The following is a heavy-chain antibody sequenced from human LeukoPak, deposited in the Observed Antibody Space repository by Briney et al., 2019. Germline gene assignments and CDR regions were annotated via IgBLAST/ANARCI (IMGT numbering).Heavy chain of an antibody. CDR2: IYSGGST. J-gene: IGHJ4*02. Sequence: GGSLRLSCAASGFTVSSNYMSWVRQAPGKGLEWVSVIYSGGSTYYADSVKGRFTISRDNSKNTLYLQMNSLRAEDTAVYYCAKKRHYYDSSGYRDYFDYWGQGTLVTVSS. CDR1: GFTVSSNY. V-gene: IGHV3-53*01. D-gene: IGHD3-22*01. CDR3: AKKRHYYDSSGYRDYFDY.